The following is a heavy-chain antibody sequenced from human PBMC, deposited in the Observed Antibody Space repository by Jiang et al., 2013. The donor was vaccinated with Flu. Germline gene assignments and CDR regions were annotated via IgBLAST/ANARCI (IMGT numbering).Heavy chain of an antibody. CDR3: TTPPRILGYYYGMNV. J-gene: IGHJ6*04. Sequence: VQLLESGGGLVKPGGSLRLSCEASGFIFSNAWMNWVRQSPGKGLEWVGRIKSKSDGGTTDYAAPVKGRFTISRDDSKNTLYLQMNSLKTEDTAVYYCTTPPRILGYYYGMNVWGKGTTVTVSS. D-gene: IGHD1-14*01. V-gene: IGHV3-15*01. CDR1: GFIFSNAW. CDR2: IKSKSDGGTT.